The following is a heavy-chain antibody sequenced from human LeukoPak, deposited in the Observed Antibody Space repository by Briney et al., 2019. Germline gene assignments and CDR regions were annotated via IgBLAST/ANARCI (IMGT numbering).Heavy chain of an antibody. V-gene: IGHV4-34*01. CDR2: ISHSGST. CDR1: GGSFSGYY. J-gene: IGHJ4*02. D-gene: IGHD3-10*01. CDR3: ARLAYGSGSYHY. Sequence: NPSETLSLTCAVYGGSFSGYYWSWIRQPPGKGLEWIGEISHSGSTNYNPSLKSRVTISVDTSKNQFSLKLSSVTAADTAVYYCARLAYGSGSYHYWGQGTLVTVSS.